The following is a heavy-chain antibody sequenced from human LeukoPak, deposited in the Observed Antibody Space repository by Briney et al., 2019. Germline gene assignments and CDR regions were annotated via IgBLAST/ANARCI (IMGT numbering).Heavy chain of an antibody. V-gene: IGHV1-8*01. CDR2: MNPNSGNT. D-gene: IGHD6-13*01. J-gene: IGHJ3*02. Sequence: GASVKVSCKASGYTFTSYDINWVRQATGQGLEWMGWMNPNSGNTGCAQKFQGRVTMTRNTSISTAYMELSSLRSEDTAVYYCAVVAAEDDAFDIWGQGTMVTVSS. CDR3: AVVAAEDDAFDI. CDR1: GYTFTSYD.